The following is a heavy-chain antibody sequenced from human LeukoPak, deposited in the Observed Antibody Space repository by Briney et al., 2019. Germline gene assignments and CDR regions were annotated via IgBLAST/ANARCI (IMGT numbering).Heavy chain of an antibody. V-gene: IGHV1-2*02. CDR3: ARIPGDRTGYRS. D-gene: IGHD3-9*01. J-gene: IGHJ4*02. CDR1: GYTFTDYY. CDR2: INPNSGGT. Sequence: GASVKVSCKASGYTFTDYYIHWVRQAPGQGLEWMAWINPNSGGTNYAQKFQGRVTMTRDTSITTAYMELTRLTSDDTAMYYCARIPGDRTGYRSWGQGTQVIVSS.